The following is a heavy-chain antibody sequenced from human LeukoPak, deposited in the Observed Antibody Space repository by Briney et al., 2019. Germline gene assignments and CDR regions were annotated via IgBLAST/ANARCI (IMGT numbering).Heavy chain of an antibody. Sequence: GRSLRLSCAASGFTVSSNYMSWVRQAPGKGLEWVSVIYSGGSTYYADSVKGRFTISRDNSKNTLYLQMNSLRAEDTAVYYCAREREYQLPPYCYYYMDVWGKGTTVTVSS. V-gene: IGHV3-53*01. D-gene: IGHD2-2*01. CDR2: IYSGGST. CDR3: AREREYQLPPYCYYYMDV. J-gene: IGHJ6*03. CDR1: GFTVSSNY.